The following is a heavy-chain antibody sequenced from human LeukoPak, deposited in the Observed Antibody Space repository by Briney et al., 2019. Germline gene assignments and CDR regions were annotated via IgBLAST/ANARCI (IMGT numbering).Heavy chain of an antibody. CDR1: GFTFSSYG. J-gene: IGHJ3*02. Sequence: PGGSLRLSCAASGFTFSSYGMHWVRQAPGKGLEWVAFIRYDGSNKYYADSVKGRFTISRDNSKNTLYLQMNSLRAEDTAVYYCAKDRRVAESKYQWWLAVFDAFDIWGQGTMVTVSS. CDR2: IRYDGSNK. V-gene: IGHV3-30*02. CDR3: AKDRRVAESKYQWWLAVFDAFDI. D-gene: IGHD2-15*01.